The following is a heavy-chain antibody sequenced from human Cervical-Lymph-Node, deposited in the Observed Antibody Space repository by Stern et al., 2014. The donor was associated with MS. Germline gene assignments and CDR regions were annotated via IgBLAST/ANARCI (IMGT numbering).Heavy chain of an antibody. D-gene: IGHD3-10*01. CDR1: GFTFSTYA. J-gene: IGHJ4*02. Sequence: VQLEESGGGVVQPGRSLSLSCVASGFTFSTYALHWVRQAPGTGLERVAFVSYDGTQRNTTDSVKARFTISRDNSKNTLYLHMNSLRDEDTAVYFCARGGRGVGLEYWGQGALVTVSS. CDR2: VSYDGTQR. CDR3: ARGGRGVGLEY. V-gene: IGHV3-30-3*01.